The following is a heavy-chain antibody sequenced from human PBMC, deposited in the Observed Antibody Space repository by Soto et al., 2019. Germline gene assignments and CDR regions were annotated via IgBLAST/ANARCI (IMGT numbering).Heavy chain of an antibody. J-gene: IGHJ4*02. CDR3: ARHAPGGPFDS. CDR1: GGSINSYY. Sequence: PSETLSPTCTVSGGSINSYYWSWIRQSPGKGLEWIGYIFYSGNTNYNPSLNSRVTLSVDTSKNQFSLKLTSVTAADTAVYYCARHAPGGPFDSWGQGTLVTVSS. V-gene: IGHV4-59*08. CDR2: IFYSGNT.